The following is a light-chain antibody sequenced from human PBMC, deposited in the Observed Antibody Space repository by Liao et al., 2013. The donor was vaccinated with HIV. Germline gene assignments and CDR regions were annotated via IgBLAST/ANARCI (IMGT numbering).Light chain of an antibody. Sequence: SYEVTQPSSLSVSPGHTAAITCSGDNLGSRYISWFQQRPGQPPLLVIFQDVKRPSGIPERFSASNSGDIATLTISGTQPVDEADYYCQAWDRSAGLVFGGGTKLAVL. CDR2: QDV. CDR1: NLGSRY. V-gene: IGLV3-1*01. CDR3: QAWDRSAGLV. J-gene: IGLJ3*02.